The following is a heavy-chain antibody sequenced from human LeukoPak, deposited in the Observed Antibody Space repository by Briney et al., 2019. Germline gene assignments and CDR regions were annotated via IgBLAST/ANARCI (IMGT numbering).Heavy chain of an antibody. CDR1: GGSISSSSYY. CDR3: ARLLPTVSSPTLFDY. Sequence: SETLSLTCTVSGGSISSSSYYWGWIRQPPGKGLEWIGSIYYSGSTYYNPSLKSRVTISVDTSKNQFSLKLSSVTAADTAVYYCARLLPTVSSPTLFDYWGQGTLVTVSS. CDR2: IYYSGST. J-gene: IGHJ4*02. D-gene: IGHD6-6*01. V-gene: IGHV4-39*01.